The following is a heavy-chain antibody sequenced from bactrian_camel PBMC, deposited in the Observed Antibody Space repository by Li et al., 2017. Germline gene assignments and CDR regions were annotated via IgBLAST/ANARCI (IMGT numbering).Heavy chain of an antibody. D-gene: IGHD7*01. CDR2: IDEDGQK. Sequence: VQLVESGGGSVEAGGSLRLSCTASGYRHSRYCMGWLRQAPGKEREVVATIDEDGQKSYDDSVKGRFTIPQDNAKNTMYLQMNDLKPEDAAAYYCAAGAASYVGGRPACSELDFAYWGQGTQVTVS. J-gene: IGHJ6*01. CDR3: AAGAASYVGGRPACSELDFAY. V-gene: IGHV3S67*01. CDR1: GYRHSRYC.